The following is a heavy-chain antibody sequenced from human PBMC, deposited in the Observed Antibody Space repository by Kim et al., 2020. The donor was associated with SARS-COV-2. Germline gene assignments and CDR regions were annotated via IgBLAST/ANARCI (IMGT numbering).Heavy chain of an antibody. CDR3: AKDHAGGQFCDY. CDR2: ISTGGGNT. J-gene: IGHJ4*02. Sequence: GGSLRLSCAASGFPFSSYAMSWVRQAPKKGLEWVSGISTGGGNTYYADSVKGRFTISRDNSKNTLYLQMNSLRAEDTAVYYCAKDHAGGQFCDYWGQGTLVTVSS. D-gene: IGHD3-16*01. V-gene: IGHV3-23*01. CDR1: GFPFSSYA.